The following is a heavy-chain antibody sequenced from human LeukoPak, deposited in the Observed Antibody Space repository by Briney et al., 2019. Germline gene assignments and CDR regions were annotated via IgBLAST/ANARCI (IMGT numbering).Heavy chain of an antibody. CDR1: GGTFSSYA. J-gene: IGHJ2*01. Sequence: ASVKVSCKASGGTFSSYAISWVRQAPGQGLEWMGGIIPIFGTANYAQKFQGRVTITADESTSTANMELSSLRSEDTAEYYCARHVFRNIAVAGTDPNWYFDLWGRGTLVTVSS. CDR2: IIPIFGTA. D-gene: IGHD6-19*01. CDR3: ARHVFRNIAVAGTDPNWYFDL. V-gene: IGHV1-69*01.